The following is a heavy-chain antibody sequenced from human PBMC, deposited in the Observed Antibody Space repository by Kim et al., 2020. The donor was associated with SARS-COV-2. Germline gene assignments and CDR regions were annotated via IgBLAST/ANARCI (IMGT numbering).Heavy chain of an antibody. J-gene: IGHJ1*01. CDR1: EFSFSTYS. D-gene: IGHD3-16*01. CDR2: ISSSSSTI. Sequence: GGSLRLSCEASEFSFSTYSMNWVRQAPGKGLEWISYISSSSSTIYYADSVKGRLTISRDNSKNSLYLQMSSLRAEDTAVYYCASFSIAYGATLFTFWRQG. CDR3: ASFSIAYGATLFTF. V-gene: IGHV3-48*01.